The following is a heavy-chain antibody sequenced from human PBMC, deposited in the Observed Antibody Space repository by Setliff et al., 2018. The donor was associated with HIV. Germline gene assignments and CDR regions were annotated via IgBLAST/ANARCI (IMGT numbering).Heavy chain of an antibody. D-gene: IGHD1-26*01. CDR3: ARDHHSGRGSNFPWYSDL. V-gene: IGHV1-18*01. Sequence: ASVKVSCKASGYTFSNYGITWVRQAPGQGLEWMGWITSYSGNTNYAKKFKGRVTMTTDTSTSIAYMELKSLRSEDTAVYYCARDHHSGRGSNFPWYSDLWGRGTLVTVSS. CDR2: ITSYSGNT. J-gene: IGHJ2*01. CDR1: GYTFSNYG.